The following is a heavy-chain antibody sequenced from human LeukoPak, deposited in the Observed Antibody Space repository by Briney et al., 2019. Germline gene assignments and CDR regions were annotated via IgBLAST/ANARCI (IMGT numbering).Heavy chain of an antibody. CDR3: ARGTRGWLFDY. V-gene: IGHV4-59*01. Sequence: PSETLSLTCTVSGGSISSYYWSWIRQPPGKGLEWIGYIYYSGSTNYNPSLKSRVTISVDTSKNQFSLKLSSVTAADTAVYYCARGTRGWLFDYWGQGTLVTVSS. D-gene: IGHD6-19*01. CDR1: GGSISSYY. J-gene: IGHJ4*02. CDR2: IYYSGST.